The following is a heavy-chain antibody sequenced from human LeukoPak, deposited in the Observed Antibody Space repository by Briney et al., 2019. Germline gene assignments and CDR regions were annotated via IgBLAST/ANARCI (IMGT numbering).Heavy chain of an antibody. Sequence: SETLSLTCAVYGGSFSDCYWSWIRQPPGKGLEWIGEISHSGSTNYNPSLKSRVTLSVDVSKNQFSLRLSSVTAADTAVYFCARLAYYLDSSGYYLYYFANWGQGTLVTVSS. J-gene: IGHJ4*02. CDR1: GGSFSDCY. CDR2: ISHSGST. D-gene: IGHD3-22*01. CDR3: ARLAYYLDSSGYYLYYFAN. V-gene: IGHV4-34*01.